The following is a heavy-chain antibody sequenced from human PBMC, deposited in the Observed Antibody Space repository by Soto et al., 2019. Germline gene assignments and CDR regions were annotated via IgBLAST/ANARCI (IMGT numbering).Heavy chain of an antibody. CDR3: AKRDSSGWYSAFDI. D-gene: IGHD6-19*01. CDR1: GFTFSNYA. V-gene: IGHV3-23*01. J-gene: IGHJ3*02. Sequence: ESGGGLIQPGGSLRLSCSASGFTFSNYAMSWVRQAPGKGLEWVSTISASAGTRYYADSVQGRFTISRDNSNNTLYLQINSLRAEDTAMYYCAKRDSSGWYSAFDIWGQGTLVTVSS. CDR2: ISASAGTR.